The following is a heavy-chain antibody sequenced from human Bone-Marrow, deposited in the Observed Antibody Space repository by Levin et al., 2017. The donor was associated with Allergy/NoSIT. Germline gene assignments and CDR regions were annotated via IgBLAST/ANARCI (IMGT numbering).Heavy chain of an antibody. CDR3: ARGRRLKEADHYSNYEGGLVIKN. CDR1: GFTFSDYY. CDR2: ISSSGSTI. Sequence: GGSLRLSCAASGFTFSDYYMSWIRQAPGKGLEWVSYISSSGSTIYYADSVKGRFTISRDNAKNSLYLQMNSLRAEDTAVYYCARGRRLKEADHYSNYEGGLVIKNWGQGTLVTVSS. D-gene: IGHD4-11*01. V-gene: IGHV3-11*01. J-gene: IGHJ4*02.